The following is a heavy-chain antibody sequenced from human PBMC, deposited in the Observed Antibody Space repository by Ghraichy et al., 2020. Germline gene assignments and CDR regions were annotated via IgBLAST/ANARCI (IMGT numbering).Heavy chain of an antibody. J-gene: IGHJ5*02. D-gene: IGHD4-17*01. Sequence: SVKVSCKASGGTFSSYAISWVRQAPGQGLEWMGGIIPIFGTANYAQKFQGRVTITADESTSTAYMELSSLRSEDTAVYYCARVDGERDWFDPWGQGTLVTVSS. CDR2: IIPIFGTA. V-gene: IGHV1-69*13. CDR1: GGTFSSYA. CDR3: ARVDGERDWFDP.